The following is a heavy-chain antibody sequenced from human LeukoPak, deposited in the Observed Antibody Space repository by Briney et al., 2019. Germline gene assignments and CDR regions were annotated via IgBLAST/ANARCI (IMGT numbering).Heavy chain of an antibody. V-gene: IGHV4-39*01. Sequence: PSETLSLXCTVSGGSISSSGYYWGWIRQPPGKGLEWIGSISYSGSTYYNPSLKSRVTISVDTSKNQFSLKLSSVTAADTAVYYCTRHSSSSFNFDYWGQGTLVTVSS. CDR3: TRHSSSSFNFDY. CDR2: ISYSGST. J-gene: IGHJ4*02. CDR1: GGSISSSGYY. D-gene: IGHD6-13*01.